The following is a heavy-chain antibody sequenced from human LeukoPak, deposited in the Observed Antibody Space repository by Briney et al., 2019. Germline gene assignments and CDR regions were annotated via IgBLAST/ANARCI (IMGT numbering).Heavy chain of an antibody. J-gene: IGHJ4*02. CDR3: AREEQVMAGTLYY. D-gene: IGHD1-14*01. CDR1: GFTVSNTY. CDR2: IYSGGST. Sequence: PGGSLRLSCAASGFTVSNTYMSWVRQAPGKGLEWVSVIYSGGSTYYADSVKGRFTISRDNSKNTLYLQMNSLRADDTAVYYCAREEQVMAGTLYYWGQGTLVTVSS. V-gene: IGHV3-53*01.